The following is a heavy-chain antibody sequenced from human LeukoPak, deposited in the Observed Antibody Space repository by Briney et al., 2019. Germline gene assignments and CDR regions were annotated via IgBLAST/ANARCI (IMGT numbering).Heavy chain of an antibody. CDR1: GYTFTGYY. CDR3: ARYYSGWYYFDY. J-gene: IGHJ4*02. CDR2: IIPIFGAA. Sequence: GASVQVSCKASGYTFTGYYMHWVRQAPGQGLEWMGGIIPIFGAANYAQKFQGRVTITADESTSTAYMELSSLRSEDTAVYYCARYYSGWYYFDYWGQGTLVTVSS. D-gene: IGHD6-19*01. V-gene: IGHV1-69*13.